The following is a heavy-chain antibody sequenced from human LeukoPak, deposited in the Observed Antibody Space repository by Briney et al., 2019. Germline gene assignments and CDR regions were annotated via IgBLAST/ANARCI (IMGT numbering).Heavy chain of an antibody. V-gene: IGHV4-4*02. J-gene: IGHJ4*02. Sequence: SGTLSLTCAVSGGSISSSNWWSWVRQPPGKGLEWIGEIYHSGSTNYNPSLKSRVTISVDESKNQFSLKLSSMTAADTAVYYCARDSYLYGSVRFLDYWGQGTLVTVSS. CDR1: GGSISSSNW. D-gene: IGHD6-19*01. CDR2: IYHSGST. CDR3: ARDSYLYGSVRFLDY.